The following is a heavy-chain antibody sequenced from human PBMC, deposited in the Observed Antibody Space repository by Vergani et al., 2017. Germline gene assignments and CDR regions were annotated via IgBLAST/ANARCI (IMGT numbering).Heavy chain of an antibody. D-gene: IGHD3-10*01. J-gene: IGHJ6*02. CDR3: ARHRGSGSFFPSSYFYGMDV. CDR1: DSSIMTNPY. V-gene: IGHV4-38-2*01. CDR2: INHSGDT. Sequence: QVQLQESGPGLVKPSETLTLTCDVSDSSIMTNPYWGWFRQSPGKGLEWIGCINHSGDTHYNSSLKSRVSISIVSSSKFSLRLTSVTAADTAIYYCARHRGSGSFFPSSYFYGMDVWGHGTTVTVSS.